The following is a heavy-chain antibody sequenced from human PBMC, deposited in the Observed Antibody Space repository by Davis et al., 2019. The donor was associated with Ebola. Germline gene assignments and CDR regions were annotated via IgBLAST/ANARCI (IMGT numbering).Heavy chain of an antibody. V-gene: IGHV5-51*01. CDR1: GNSFASHW. J-gene: IGHJ4*02. Sequence: GESLKISCQDSGNSFASHWIGWVRQMPGKGLEWMGIIYTGDSDTRYSPSFLGQVIFSADKSISTAYLQWSNLKASDTATYYCARAPYYYDVSGFYVDYWGQGTLVTVSS. CDR3: ARAPYYYDVSGFYVDY. CDR2: IYTGDSDT. D-gene: IGHD3-22*01.